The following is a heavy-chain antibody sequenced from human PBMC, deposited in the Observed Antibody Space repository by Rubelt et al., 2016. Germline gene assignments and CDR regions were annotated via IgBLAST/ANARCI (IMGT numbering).Heavy chain of an antibody. Sequence: IYYSGSTNYNPSLKSRVTISVDTSKNQFSLKLSSVTAADTAVYYCARRRIQLPYNWFDPWGQGTLVTVSS. V-gene: IGHV4-34*01. CDR3: ARRRIQLPYNWFDP. D-gene: IGHD5-18*01. J-gene: IGHJ5*02. CDR2: IYYSGST.